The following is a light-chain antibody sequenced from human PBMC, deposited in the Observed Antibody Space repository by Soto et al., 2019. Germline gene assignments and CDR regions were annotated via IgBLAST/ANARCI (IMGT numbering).Light chain of an antibody. CDR2: EVT. CDR3: SSYTTSHGLV. CDR1: SSDVAVSTY. J-gene: IGLJ3*02. V-gene: IGLV2-14*01. Sequence: QPVLTQPASVSESLGQSITISCTGSSSDVAVSTYVSWHRQHPGKAPEVIIYEVTNRPSGVSDRFSGSKSGDTASLTVSGLQAEDEADYYCSSYTTSHGLVFGGGTKLTVL.